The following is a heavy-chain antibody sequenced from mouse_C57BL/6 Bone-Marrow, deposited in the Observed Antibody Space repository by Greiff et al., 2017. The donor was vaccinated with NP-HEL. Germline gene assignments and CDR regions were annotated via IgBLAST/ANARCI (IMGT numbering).Heavy chain of an antibody. D-gene: IGHD2-10*01. CDR3: DLLVAY. J-gene: IGHJ3*01. V-gene: IGHV1-64*01. CDR2: IHPNSGST. Sequence: QVQLQQPGAELVKPGASVKLSCKASGYTFTSYWMHWVKQRPGQGLEWIGMIHPNSGSTNYNEKFKRKAKLTGDKSSSPHYMQLSRLTSEASAVYYCDLLVAYWCQGTLVTVSA. CDR1: GYTFTSYW.